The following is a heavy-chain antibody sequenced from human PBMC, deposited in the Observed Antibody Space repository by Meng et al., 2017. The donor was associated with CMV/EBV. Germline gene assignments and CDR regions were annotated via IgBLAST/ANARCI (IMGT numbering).Heavy chain of an antibody. Sequence: GGSLRLSCAASGFTFSSYWMSWVRQAPGKGLEWVANIKQDGSEKYYVDSVKGRFTISRDNGKNSVYLQMNSLRAEDTAVYYCAGDSGRMNYWGQGTLVTVSS. CDR1: GFTFSSYW. D-gene: IGHD2-8*01. V-gene: IGHV3-7*01. CDR2: IKQDGSEK. J-gene: IGHJ4*02. CDR3: AGDSGRMNY.